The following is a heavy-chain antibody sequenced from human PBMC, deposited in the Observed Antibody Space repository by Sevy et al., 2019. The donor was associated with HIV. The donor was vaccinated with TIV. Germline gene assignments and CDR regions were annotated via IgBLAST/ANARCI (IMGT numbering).Heavy chain of an antibody. CDR3: ARVGCSSTSCYEDYYYGMDV. CDR2: INHSGST. Sequence: SETLSLTCAVYGGSFSGYYWSWIRQPPGKGLEWIGEINHSGSTNYNPSLKSRVTISVDTSKNQFSLKLSSVTAADTXVYYCARVGCSSTSCYEDYYYGMDVWGQGTTVTVSS. CDR1: GGSFSGYY. V-gene: IGHV4-34*01. J-gene: IGHJ6*02. D-gene: IGHD2-2*01.